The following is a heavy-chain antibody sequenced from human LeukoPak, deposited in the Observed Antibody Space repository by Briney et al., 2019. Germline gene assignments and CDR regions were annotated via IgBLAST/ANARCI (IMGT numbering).Heavy chain of an antibody. J-gene: IGHJ5*02. D-gene: IGHD2-2*01. CDR2: ISAYNGNT. CDR3: ARDFRDCSSTSCHPWFDP. V-gene: IGHV1-18*01. Sequence: GASVKVSCKASGYTFTSYGFSWVRQAPGQGLEWMGWISAYNGNTMYAQKLQGRVTMTTDTSTSTAYMELRSLRSDDTALYYCARDFRDCSSTSCHPWFDPWAREPWSPSPQ. CDR1: GYTFTSYG.